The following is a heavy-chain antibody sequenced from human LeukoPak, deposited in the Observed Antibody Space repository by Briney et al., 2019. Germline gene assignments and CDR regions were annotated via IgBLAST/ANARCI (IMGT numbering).Heavy chain of an antibody. V-gene: IGHV3-30*02. CDR1: GFTFSSYG. CDR2: IQYDGLNK. D-gene: IGHD1-7*01. J-gene: IGHJ4*02. CDR3: AKDLAGTTSFDY. Sequence: GGSLRLSCAASGFTFSSYGMHWVRQPPGKGLEWVAFIQYDGLNKYYADSVKGRFAISRDNSKNTLYLQMNSLRAEDTAVYYCAKDLAGTTSFDYWGQGTLVTVSS.